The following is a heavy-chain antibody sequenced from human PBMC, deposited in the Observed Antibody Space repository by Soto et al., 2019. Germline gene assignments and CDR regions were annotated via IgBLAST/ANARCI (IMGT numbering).Heavy chain of an antibody. Sequence: GGSLRLSCAASGFTFSSYAMSWVRQAPGKGLEWVSAISGSGGSTYYADSVKGRFTISRDNSKNTLYLQMNSLRAEDTAVYYCATLPPYDYIWGSYRSLYYYMDVRGKGTSVSVSS. D-gene: IGHD3-16*02. J-gene: IGHJ6*03. CDR2: ISGSGGST. V-gene: IGHV3-23*01. CDR1: GFTFSSYA. CDR3: ATLPPYDYIWGSYRSLYYYMDV.